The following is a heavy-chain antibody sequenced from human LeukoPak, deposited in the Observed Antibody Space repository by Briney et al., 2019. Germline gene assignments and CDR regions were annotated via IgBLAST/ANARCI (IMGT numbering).Heavy chain of an antibody. CDR2: INPNSGGT. V-gene: IGHV1-2*02. CDR1: GYTFTGYF. Sequence: ASVKVSCKASGYTFTGYFMHWVRQAPGQGLEWMGWINPNSGGTNYAQKFQGRVTMTRDTSISTAYMELSRLTSDDTAVYYCARGCQYQLLIFLYYYMDVWGKGTTVTISS. CDR3: ARGCQYQLLIFLYYYMDV. D-gene: IGHD2-2*01. J-gene: IGHJ6*03.